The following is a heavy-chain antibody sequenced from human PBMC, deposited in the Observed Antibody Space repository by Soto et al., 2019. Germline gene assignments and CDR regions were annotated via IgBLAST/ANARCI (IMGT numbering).Heavy chain of an antibody. D-gene: IGHD1-1*01. CDR1: GYTFDSNW. Sequence: PGESLKISCQASGYTFDSNWNGWVRQMPGKGLGWMGIIYPGEAETRYSPFFQGQVTISADSSFTIAYLQCRSLQASDTAMYYCARHLDSWDEPHYFDYWGQGTTVTVSS. J-gene: IGHJ4*02. V-gene: IGHV5-51*01. CDR2: IYPGEAET. CDR3: ARHLDSWDEPHYFDY.